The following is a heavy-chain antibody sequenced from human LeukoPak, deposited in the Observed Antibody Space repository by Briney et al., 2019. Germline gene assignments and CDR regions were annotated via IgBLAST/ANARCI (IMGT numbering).Heavy chain of an antibody. CDR1: GYTFTSYG. Sequence: ASVKVSCKASGYTFTSYGISWVRQAPGQGLEWMGWISAYNGNTNYAQKFQGRVTMTRDTSISTAYMELSRLRSDDTAVYYCARDVWDIVVVPAAIVDYWGQGTLVTVSS. CDR3: ARDVWDIVVVPAAIVDY. D-gene: IGHD2-2*02. V-gene: IGHV1-18*01. J-gene: IGHJ4*02. CDR2: ISAYNGNT.